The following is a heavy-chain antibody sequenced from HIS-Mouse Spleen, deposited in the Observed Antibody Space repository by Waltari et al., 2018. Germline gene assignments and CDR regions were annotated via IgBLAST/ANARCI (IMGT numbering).Heavy chain of an antibody. V-gene: IGHV3-33*06. Sequence: QVQLVESGGGVVQPGRSLRLSCAASGSTFSSYGWPGVRRAPGKGLEWVAVIWYDGSNKYYADSVKGRFTISRDNSKNTLYLQMNSLRAEDTAVYYCAKAASGSYPFDAFDIWGQGTMVTVSS. D-gene: IGHD1-26*01. CDR1: GSTFSSYG. J-gene: IGHJ3*02. CDR3: AKAASGSYPFDAFDI. CDR2: IWYDGSNK.